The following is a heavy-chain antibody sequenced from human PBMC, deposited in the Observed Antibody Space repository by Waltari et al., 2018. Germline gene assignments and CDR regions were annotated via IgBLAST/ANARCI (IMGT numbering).Heavy chain of an antibody. CDR3: ARVAATVTTLDYFDY. J-gene: IGHJ4*02. D-gene: IGHD4-4*01. Sequence: QVQLQESGPGLVKPSETLSLTCTVSGGSISSYYWSWIRQPPGKGLEWIGYIYYSGSTNYHPSLKSRVTRSVDTSKNQFSLKLSSVTAADTAVYYCARVAATVTTLDYFDYWGQGTLVTVSS. CDR1: GGSISSYY. CDR2: IYYSGST. V-gene: IGHV4-59*01.